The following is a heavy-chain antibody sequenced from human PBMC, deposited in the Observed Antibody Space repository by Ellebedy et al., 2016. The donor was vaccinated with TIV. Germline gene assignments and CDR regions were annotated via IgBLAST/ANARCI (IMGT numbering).Heavy chain of an antibody. V-gene: IGHV1-69*13. CDR1: GGTFSSYA. CDR3: ARVTDTAMATLDY. J-gene: IGHJ4*02. Sequence: SVKVSCKASGGTFSSYAISWVRQAPGQGLEWMGVIIPIFGTANYAQKFQGRVTITADESTSTAYMELSSLRSEDTDVYYCARVTDTAMATLDYWGQGTLVTVSS. D-gene: IGHD5-18*01. CDR2: IIPIFGTA.